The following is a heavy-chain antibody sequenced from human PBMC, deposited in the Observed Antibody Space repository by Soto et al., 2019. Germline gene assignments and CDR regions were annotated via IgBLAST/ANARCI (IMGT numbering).Heavy chain of an antibody. J-gene: IGHJ6*03. CDR1: GGSISSGGYY. D-gene: IGHD6-6*01. Sequence: SETLSLTCTVSGGSISSGGYYWSWIRQHPGKGLEWIGYIYYSGSTYYNPSLKSRVTISVDTSKNQFSLKLSSVTAADTAVYYCASLTAVYRFVNPSSSGYYYYYMDVWGKGTTVTVSS. V-gene: IGHV4-31*03. CDR3: ASLTAVYRFVNPSSSGYYYYYMDV. CDR2: IYYSGST.